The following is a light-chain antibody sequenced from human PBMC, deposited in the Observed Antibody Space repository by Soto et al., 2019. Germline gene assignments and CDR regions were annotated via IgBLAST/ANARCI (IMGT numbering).Light chain of an antibody. CDR3: QQYDSSPRT. CDR2: RTS. J-gene: IGKJ1*01. CDR1: QSVSSSY. Sequence: EIVLTQSPGTLSLSPGERATLSCRASQSVSSSYLAWYQQKPVQAPRLLIYRTSNRATGIPDRFSGSGSGKDFTLTISRLEPEDFAVYWCQQYDSSPRTFGQGTKVEIK. V-gene: IGKV3-20*01.